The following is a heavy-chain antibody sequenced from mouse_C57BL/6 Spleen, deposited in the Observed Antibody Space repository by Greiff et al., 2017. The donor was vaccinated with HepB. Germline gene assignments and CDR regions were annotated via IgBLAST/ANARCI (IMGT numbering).Heavy chain of an antibody. CDR3: ARGGGNYRENAMDY. V-gene: IGHV1-69*01. CDR2: IDPSDSYT. D-gene: IGHD2-1*01. Sequence: QVQLQQPGAELVMPGASVKLSCKASGYTFTSYWMHWVKQRPGQGLEWIGEIDPSDSYTNYNQKFKGKSTLTVDKSSSTAYMKLSSLTSEDSAVYYCARGGGNYRENAMDYWGQGTSVTVSS. CDR1: GYTFTSYW. J-gene: IGHJ4*01.